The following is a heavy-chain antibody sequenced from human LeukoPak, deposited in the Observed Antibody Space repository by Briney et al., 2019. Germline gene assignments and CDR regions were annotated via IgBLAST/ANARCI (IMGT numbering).Heavy chain of an antibody. V-gene: IGHV1-69*01. CDR2: IIPIFGTA. J-gene: IGHJ4*02. D-gene: IGHD4-23*01. Sequence: SVKVSCKASGGTFSSYAISWVRQAPGQGLEWMGGIIPIFGTANYAQKFQGRVTITVDESTSTAYMELSSLRSEDTAVYYCARVDYGGNSLFDYWGQGTLVTVSS. CDR3: ARVDYGGNSLFDY. CDR1: GGTFSSYA.